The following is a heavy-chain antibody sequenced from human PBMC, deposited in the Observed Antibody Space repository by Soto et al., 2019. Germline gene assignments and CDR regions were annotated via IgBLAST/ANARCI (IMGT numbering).Heavy chain of an antibody. J-gene: IGHJ4*02. CDR3: ASRDLPYCGGDCYQYYFDY. V-gene: IGHV3-30-3*01. CDR1: GFTFSSYA. CDR2: ISYDGNNK. Sequence: GGSLRLSCAASGFTFSSYAMHWVRQAPGKGLEWVAVISYDGNNKYYADSVKGRFTISRDTSKNTLYLQMNSLRAEDTALYYCASRDLPYCGGDCYQYYFDYWGQGTLVTVYS. D-gene: IGHD2-21*02.